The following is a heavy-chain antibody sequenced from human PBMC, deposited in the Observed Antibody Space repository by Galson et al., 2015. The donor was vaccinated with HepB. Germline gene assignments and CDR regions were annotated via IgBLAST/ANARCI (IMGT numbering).Heavy chain of an antibody. V-gene: IGHV1-2*02. CDR1: GYTFTGYY. J-gene: IGHJ4*02. D-gene: IGHD3-16*01. CDR2: INPNSGDT. CDR3: ARDGGLDY. Sequence: VKVSCKASGYTFTGYYMHWVRQAPGQGLEWMAWINPNSGDTNYAQKFQGRVTMTRDTSISTAYMELSRLRSDDTAVYYCARDGGLDYWGQGTLVTVSS.